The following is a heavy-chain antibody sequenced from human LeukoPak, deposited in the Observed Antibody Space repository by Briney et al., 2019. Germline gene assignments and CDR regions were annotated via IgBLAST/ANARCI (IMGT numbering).Heavy chain of an antibody. CDR1: GYTFTTYT. Sequence: ASVKVSCKASGYTFTTYTIHWVRQAPGQRLEWMGWINAGNGNTKYSQEFQDRVTITRDTSASTAYMELSSLRAEDTAVYYCANIRWGSGPGLFDYWGQGTLVTVSS. J-gene: IGHJ4*02. D-gene: IGHD3-10*01. V-gene: IGHV1-3*03. CDR2: INAGNGNT. CDR3: ANIRWGSGPGLFDY.